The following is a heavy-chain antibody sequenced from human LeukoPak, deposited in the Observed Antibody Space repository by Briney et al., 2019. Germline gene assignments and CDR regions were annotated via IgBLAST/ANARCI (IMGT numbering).Heavy chain of an antibody. D-gene: IGHD3-10*01. Sequence: GGSLRLSCAASGFTFSSYGMHWVRQAPGKGLEWVAFIRYDGSNKYYADSVKGRFTISRDNSKNTLYLQMNSPRAEDTAVYYCAKDRAMVRGVIITTDYWGQGTLVTVSS. V-gene: IGHV3-30*02. J-gene: IGHJ4*02. CDR3: AKDRAMVRGVIITTDY. CDR1: GFTFSSYG. CDR2: IRYDGSNK.